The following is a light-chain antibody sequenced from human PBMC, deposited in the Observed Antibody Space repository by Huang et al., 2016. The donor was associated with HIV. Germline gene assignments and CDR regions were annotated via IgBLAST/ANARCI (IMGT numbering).Light chain of an antibody. CDR3: QQYGSSPWT. CDR2: GAS. J-gene: IGKJ1*01. CDR1: KSVSSSY. V-gene: IGKV3-20*01. Sequence: EIVLTQSPGTLSLSPGERATLSCRASKSVSSSYLAWYQQKPGQAPRLLIYGASSRATGIPHRFSGSGSGTDFTLTISRLEPEDFAVYYCQQYGSSPWTFGQGTKVEIK.